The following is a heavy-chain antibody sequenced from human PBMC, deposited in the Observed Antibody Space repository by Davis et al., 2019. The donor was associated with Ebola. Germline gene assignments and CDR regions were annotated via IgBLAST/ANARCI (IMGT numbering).Heavy chain of an antibody. CDR2: VNGDGSGT. CDR1: GFTFSNYW. D-gene: IGHD4-17*01. Sequence: GESLKISCAASGFTFSNYWMHWVRQAPGKGLMWVSRVNGDGSGTTYADSVKGRFTISRDNAKNTVYLQMNSLTAEDTAIYYCARYGFWGQGTLVTVSS. J-gene: IGHJ4*02. CDR3: ARYGF. V-gene: IGHV3-74*01.